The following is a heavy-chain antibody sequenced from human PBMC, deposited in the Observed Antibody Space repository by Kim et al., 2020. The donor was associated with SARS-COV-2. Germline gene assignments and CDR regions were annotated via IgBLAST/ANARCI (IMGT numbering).Heavy chain of an antibody. CDR3: ATNTFLDY. J-gene: IGHJ4*02. CDR1: GFTFSDHY. CDR2: ISSDSIYT. D-gene: IGHD2-21*01. V-gene: IGHV3-11*06. Sequence: GGSLRLSCTASGFTFSDHYMTWVRQAPGKGLEWVSHISSDSIYTVYADSVKGRFSISRDNAKNSLYLQMSSLRAEDTAVYYCATNTFLDYWGQGTLVTVSS.